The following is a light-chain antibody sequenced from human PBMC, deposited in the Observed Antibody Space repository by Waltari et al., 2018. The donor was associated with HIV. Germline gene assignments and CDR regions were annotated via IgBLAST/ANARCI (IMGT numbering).Light chain of an antibody. Sequence: DIVMTQSPLSLPVTPGEPASISCRSSQSLLNSNGFNYLDWYLQKPGQSPRLLIYLGSTRAPGVPYRFSGSGSGTDFTLKISRVEAEDVGVYYCMQALQTPLITFGQGTRLEIK. CDR1: QSLLNSNGFNY. V-gene: IGKV2-28*01. CDR3: MQALQTPLIT. CDR2: LGS. J-gene: IGKJ5*01.